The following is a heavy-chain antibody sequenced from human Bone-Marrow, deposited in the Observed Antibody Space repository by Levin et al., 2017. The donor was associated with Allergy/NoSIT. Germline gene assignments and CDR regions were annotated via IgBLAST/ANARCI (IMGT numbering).Heavy chain of an antibody. V-gene: IGHV3-15*07. J-gene: IGHJ4*02. CDR3: TTVKGYCSGGSCYRHFDY. D-gene: IGHD2-15*01. CDR1: GFTFSNAW. CDR2: IKSKTDGGTT. Sequence: GGSLRLSCAASGFTFSNAWMNWVRQAPGKGLEWVGRIKSKTDGGTTDYAAPVKGRFTISRDDSKNTLYLQMNSLKTEDTAVYYCTTVKGYCSGGSCYRHFDYWGQGTLVTVSS.